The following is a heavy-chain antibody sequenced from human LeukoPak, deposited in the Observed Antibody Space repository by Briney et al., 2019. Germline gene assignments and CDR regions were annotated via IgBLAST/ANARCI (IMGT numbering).Heavy chain of an antibody. CDR3: ARSYCSSTSCFTNYYYMDV. J-gene: IGHJ6*03. CDR1: GGSISSSSYY. Sequence: PSETLSLTCTVSGGSISSSSYYWGWIRQPPGKGLEWIGSIYYSGSTYYNPSLKSRVTISVDTSKNQFSLKLSSVTAADTAIYYCARSYCSSTSCFTNYYYMDVWGKGTTVTVS. V-gene: IGHV4-39*07. CDR2: IYYSGST. D-gene: IGHD2-2*02.